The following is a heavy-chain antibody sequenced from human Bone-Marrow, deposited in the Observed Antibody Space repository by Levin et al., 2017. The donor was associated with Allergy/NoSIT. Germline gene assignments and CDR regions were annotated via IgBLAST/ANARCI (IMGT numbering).Heavy chain of an antibody. CDR1: GYTFTGYY. J-gene: IGHJ3*02. CDR2: INPNSGGT. D-gene: IGHD3-22*01. CDR3: ARQWVSDAFDI. Sequence: GESLKISCKASGYTFTGYYMHWVRQAPGQGLEWMGWINPNSGGTNYAQKFQGRVTMTRDTSISTAYMELSRLRSDDTAVYYCARQWVSDAFDIWGQGTMVTVSS. V-gene: IGHV1-2*02.